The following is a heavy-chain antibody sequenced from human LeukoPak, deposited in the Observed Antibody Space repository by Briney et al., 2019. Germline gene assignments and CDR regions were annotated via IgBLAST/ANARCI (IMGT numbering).Heavy chain of an antibody. CDR3: ARDEGGDGYNYNWFDP. CDR2: INPNSGGT. J-gene: IGHJ5*02. CDR1: GYTFTGYY. D-gene: IGHD5-24*01. Sequence: ASLKVSCKASGYTFTGYYMHWVRQAPGQGLEWMGWINPNSGGTNYAQKFQGRVTMTRDTSISTAYMELSRLRSDDTAVYYCARDEGGDGYNYNWFDPWGQGTLVTVSS. V-gene: IGHV1-2*02.